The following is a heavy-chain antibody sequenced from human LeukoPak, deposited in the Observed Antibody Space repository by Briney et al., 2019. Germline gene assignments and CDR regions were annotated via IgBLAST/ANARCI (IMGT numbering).Heavy chain of an antibody. V-gene: IGHV1-2*02. Sequence: RASVKVSCKASGYTFTGYYMRWVRQAPGQGLEWMGWINPNSGGTNCAQKFQGRVTMTRDTSISTAYMELSRLRSDDTAVYYCAVRWFGELYPYYWGQGTLVTVSS. CDR2: INPNSGGT. D-gene: IGHD3-10*01. CDR3: AVRWFGELYPYY. J-gene: IGHJ4*02. CDR1: GYTFTGYY.